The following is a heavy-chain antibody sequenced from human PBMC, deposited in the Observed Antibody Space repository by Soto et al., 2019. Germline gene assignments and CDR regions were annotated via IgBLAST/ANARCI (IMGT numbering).Heavy chain of an antibody. J-gene: IGHJ6*02. D-gene: IGHD1-1*01. V-gene: IGHV4-34*01. CDR3: ARFRKRYGMDV. Sequence: SETLSLTCAVYGGSFSGYYWSWIRQPPGKGLEWIGEINHRGSTNYNPSLKSRVTISVDTSKNQFSLKLSSVTAADPAVYYCARFRKRYGMDVWGQGTTVTVSS. CDR2: INHRGST. CDR1: GGSFSGYY.